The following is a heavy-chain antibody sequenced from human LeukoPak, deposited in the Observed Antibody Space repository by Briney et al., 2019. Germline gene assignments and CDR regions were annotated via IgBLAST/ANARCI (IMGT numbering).Heavy chain of an antibody. J-gene: IGHJ3*02. D-gene: IGHD5-18*01. Sequence: SETLSLTCTVSGGSMCSYYWSWIRQPPGKGLEWIGYIYYSGSTNYHPSLESRVTISVDTSKTEFSLKLSSVTAADTAVYYCARGGYSYATDAFDIWGQGTMVTVSS. CDR2: IYYSGST. CDR3: ARGGYSYATDAFDI. V-gene: IGHV4-59*01. CDR1: GGSMCSYY.